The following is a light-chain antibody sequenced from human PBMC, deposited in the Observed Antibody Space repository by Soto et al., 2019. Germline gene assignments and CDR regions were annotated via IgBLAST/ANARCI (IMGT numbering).Light chain of an antibody. CDR1: QSIRSS. V-gene: IGKV1-39*01. CDR3: QQSYSTPCH. J-gene: IGKJ2*01. Sequence: DIQMTQSPSSLSASVGYRVTIICRASQSIRSSLNWYQQKPGKAPELLIYSASSLQRGVPSRFSGSGSGTDFTLTISSLQPEDFASYYCQQSYSTPCHFGQGTKLEIK. CDR2: SAS.